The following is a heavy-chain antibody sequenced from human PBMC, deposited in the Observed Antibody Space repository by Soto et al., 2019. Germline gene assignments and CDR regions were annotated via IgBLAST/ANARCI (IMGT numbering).Heavy chain of an antibody. D-gene: IGHD3-16*01. CDR1: GSSISSSSYY. V-gene: IGHV4-39*01. J-gene: IGHJ6*03. CDR2: IYYSGST. CDR3: ARHLARYYYYMDV. Sequence: QLQLQESGPGLVKPSETLSLTCTVSGSSISSSSYYWGWIRQPPGKGLEWIGSIYYSGSTYYNPSLKSRVTISVDTSKNQFSLKLSSVTAADTAVYYCARHLARYYYYMDVWGKGTTVTVSS.